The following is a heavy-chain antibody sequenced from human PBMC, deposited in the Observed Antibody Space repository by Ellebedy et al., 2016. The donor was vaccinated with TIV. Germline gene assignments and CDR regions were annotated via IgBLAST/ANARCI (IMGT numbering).Heavy chain of an antibody. J-gene: IGHJ6*02. CDR2: ISGSGGSR. Sequence: GESLKISXASSGFTFSSFAMSWVRQAPGKGLEWISTISGSGGSRYYTDSVQGRFTISRDNSKNTLYLQMNSLRAEDTAVYYCAKLMDSSTWYLYYGMDVWGQGTTVTVS. CDR3: AKLMDSSTWYLYYGMDV. V-gene: IGHV3-23*01. D-gene: IGHD6-13*01. CDR1: GFTFSSFA.